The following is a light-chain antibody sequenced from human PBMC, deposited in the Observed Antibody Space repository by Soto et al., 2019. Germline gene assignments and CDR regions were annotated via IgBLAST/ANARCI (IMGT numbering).Light chain of an antibody. CDR2: EAT. V-gene: IGLV2-23*01. J-gene: IGLJ3*02. CDR1: SSDVGNSNL. CDR3: SSYATSRTLV. Sequence: QSVLTQPASVSGSPGQSITISCSGTSSDVGNSNLVSWYQHHPGKAPKLLIYEATKRPSGVSNRFSASKSGNTASLTISGLQTDDEGDYYCSSYATSRTLVFGGGTKLTVL.